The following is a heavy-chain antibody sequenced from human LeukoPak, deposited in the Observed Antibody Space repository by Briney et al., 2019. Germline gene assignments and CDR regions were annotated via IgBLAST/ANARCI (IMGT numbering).Heavy chain of an antibody. J-gene: IGHJ4*02. CDR3: VKDRGTTTSTWYGAFDF. CDR2: ISGRGGST. Sequence: GGSLRLSCSASGFTFSTYGMSWVRQAPGKGLEWVSSISGRGGSTYSSGSVKGRFIISRDNSKNTLYLQMNNVRGEDTALYYCVKDRGTTTSTWYGAFDFWGQGALVTDSS. D-gene: IGHD2-15*01. V-gene: IGHV3-23*01. CDR1: GFTFSTYG.